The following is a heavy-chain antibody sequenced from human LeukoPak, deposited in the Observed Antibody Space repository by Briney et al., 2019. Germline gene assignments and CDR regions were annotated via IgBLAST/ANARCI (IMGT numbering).Heavy chain of an antibody. CDR2: ITDDASTI. CDR3: VARGGWARFDY. CDR1: GFTFSTYS. Sequence: PGGSLRLSCAASGFTFSTYSMNWVRQAPGKGLEWISYITDDASTIYYADSVQGRFTISRDNAENSLFLQMTGLRVEDTAVYYCVARGGWARFDYWGQGALVTVSA. D-gene: IGHD6-19*01. J-gene: IGHJ4*02. V-gene: IGHV3-48*04.